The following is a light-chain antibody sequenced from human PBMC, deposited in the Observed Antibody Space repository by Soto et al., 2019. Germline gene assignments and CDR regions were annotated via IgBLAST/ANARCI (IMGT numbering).Light chain of an antibody. J-gene: IGKJ1*01. CDR2: DTS. CDR1: QSVRNY. CDR3: QQRNTWSWT. V-gene: IGKV3-11*01. Sequence: EIVLTQSPATLSLSPGERATLSCRASQSVRNYLSWYQQKPGQAPRLLIYDTSTRATGIPGRFSGCGSGTDFTLTSSSLETEDFAGYYCQQRNTWSWTFGQGTRVEIK.